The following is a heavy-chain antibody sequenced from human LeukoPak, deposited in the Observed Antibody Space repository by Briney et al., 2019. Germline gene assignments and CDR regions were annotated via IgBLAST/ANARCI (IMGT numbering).Heavy chain of an antibody. CDR2: ISGSGGST. J-gene: IGHJ4*02. V-gene: IGHV3-23*01. Sequence: GGSLRLSCAASGFTLSSYAMRWVRQAPGKGLEGVSAISGSGGSTYYADSVKGRFTISRDNSKNTLYLQMNSLRAEDTAVYYCAKDTSPTVTTNYWGQGTLVTVSS. D-gene: IGHD4-17*01. CDR1: GFTLSSYA. CDR3: AKDTSPTVTTNY.